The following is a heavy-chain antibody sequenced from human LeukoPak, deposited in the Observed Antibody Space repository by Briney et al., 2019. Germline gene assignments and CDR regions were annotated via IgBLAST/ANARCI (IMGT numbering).Heavy chain of an antibody. CDR2: ISYDGSNK. CDR1: GFTFSNYG. V-gene: IGHV3-30*18. Sequence: GGSLRLSCAASGFTFSNYGMHWVRQAPGKGLEWVAVISYDGSNKYYADSVKDRFTISRDNSKNTLYLLMNSLRPEDTAVYYCAKDRRATALGMDAWGQGTTVTFSS. D-gene: IGHD5-12*01. J-gene: IGHJ6*02. CDR3: AKDRRATALGMDA.